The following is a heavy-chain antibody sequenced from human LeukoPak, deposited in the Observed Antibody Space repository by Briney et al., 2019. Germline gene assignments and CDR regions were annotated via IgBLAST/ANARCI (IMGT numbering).Heavy chain of an antibody. CDR2: IKSKTDGGTT. CDR3: GRGMRDYYGLDY. CDR1: GFTFSNAW. D-gene: IGHD3-10*01. Sequence: GGSLRLSCAASGFTFSNAWMSWVRQAPGKGLEWVGRIKSKTDGGTTDYAAPVKGRFTISRDDSKNTLYLQMNSLKTEDTAVYYCGRGMRDYYGLDYWGQGFLVTVSS. J-gene: IGHJ4*02. V-gene: IGHV3-15*01.